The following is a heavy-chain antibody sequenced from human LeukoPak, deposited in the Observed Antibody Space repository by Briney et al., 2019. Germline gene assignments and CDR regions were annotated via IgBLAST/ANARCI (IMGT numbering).Heavy chain of an antibody. V-gene: IGHV1-69*13. J-gene: IGHJ4*02. CDR3: ARVGYGDYDSYDY. CDR1: GGTFSSYA. CDR2: IIPIFGTA. D-gene: IGHD4-17*01. Sequence: SVKVSCKASGGTFSSYAISWVRQAPGQGLERMGGIIPIFGTANYAQKFQGRVTITADESTSTAYMELSSLRSEDTAVYYCARVGYGDYDSYDYWGQGTLVTVSS.